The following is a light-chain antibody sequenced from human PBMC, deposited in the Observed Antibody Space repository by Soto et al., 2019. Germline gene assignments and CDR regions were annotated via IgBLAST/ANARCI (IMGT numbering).Light chain of an antibody. CDR2: NNN. CDR1: SSNIGTNA. Sequence: QAVVTQPPSASGTPGQRVTISCSGGSSNIGTNAVNWYQQLPGTAPKLLIYNNNQRHSGVPDRFSGYKSGTSASLAISGLQSEDEDDYYCAAWDDSLNGYVFGTGTKVTVL. CDR3: AAWDDSLNGYV. J-gene: IGLJ1*01. V-gene: IGLV1-44*01.